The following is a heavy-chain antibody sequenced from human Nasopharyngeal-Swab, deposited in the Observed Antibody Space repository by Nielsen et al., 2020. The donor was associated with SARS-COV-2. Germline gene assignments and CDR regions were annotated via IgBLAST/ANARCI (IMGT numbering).Heavy chain of an antibody. V-gene: IGHV1-69*13. CDR3: ASASLGYCSGGSCYSRMNYYGMDV. CDR1: GHTFTGYY. J-gene: IGHJ6*02. Sequence: SVKVSCKASGHTFTGYYMHWVRQAPGQGLEWMGRINPIFGTANYAQKFQGRVTITADESTSTAYMELSSLRSEDTAVYYCASASLGYCSGGSCYSRMNYYGMDVWGQGTTVTVSS. CDR2: INPIFGTA. D-gene: IGHD2-15*01.